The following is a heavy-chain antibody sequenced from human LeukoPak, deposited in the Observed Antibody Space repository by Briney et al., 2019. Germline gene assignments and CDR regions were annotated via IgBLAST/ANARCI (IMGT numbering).Heavy chain of an antibody. Sequence: AGGSLRLSCAASGFTFSSHGMHWARQAPGKGLEWVSSISARSSYINYADSLKGRFTISRDNAQNSLYLQMNSLRAEDTAIYYCARDGGYYYDSSGYQVYFDSWGQGTLVTVSS. CDR3: ARDGGYYYDSSGYQVYFDS. CDR1: GFTFSSHG. CDR2: ISARSSYI. V-gene: IGHV3-21*01. J-gene: IGHJ4*02. D-gene: IGHD3-22*01.